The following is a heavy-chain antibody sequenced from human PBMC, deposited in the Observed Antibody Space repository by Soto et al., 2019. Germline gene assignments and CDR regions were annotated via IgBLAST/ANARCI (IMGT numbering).Heavy chain of an antibody. J-gene: IGHJ4*02. CDR1: GFTFTSYA. CDR2: ISGSGTNT. D-gene: IGHD3-10*01. Sequence: EVQLLESGGGLAQPGGSLRLSCAASGFTFTSYAMTWVRQAPGTGLEWVSTISGSGTNTYYADAVEGRFTISRDNSKNTLYLQMNSLRAEDTAIYFCNTGIDYWGQGTLVSVSS. V-gene: IGHV3-23*01. CDR3: NTGIDY.